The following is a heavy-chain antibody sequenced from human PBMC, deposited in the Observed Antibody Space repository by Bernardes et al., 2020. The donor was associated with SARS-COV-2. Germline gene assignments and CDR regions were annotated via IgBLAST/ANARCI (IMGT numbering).Heavy chain of an antibody. J-gene: IGHJ6*02. V-gene: IGHV4-61*02. CDR1: GGSISSNFYY. CDR2: INTSGST. D-gene: IGHD1-26*01. Sequence: SETLSLTCTVSGGSISSNFYYWSWIRQPAGKGLEWLGLINTSGSTKYNPSLKSRVTISVDTSKNQFSLKLSSVTAADTAVYFCASGRHSGSYWGDYYYAVDVWGQGTTVTVSS. CDR3: ASGRHSGSYWGDYYYAVDV.